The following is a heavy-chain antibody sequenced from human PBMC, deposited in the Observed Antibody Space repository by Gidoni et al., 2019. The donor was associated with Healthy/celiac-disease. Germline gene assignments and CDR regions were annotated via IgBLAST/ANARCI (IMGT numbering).Heavy chain of an antibody. J-gene: IGHJ4*02. CDR3: ARGLGSHSGYIDY. D-gene: IGHD1-26*01. V-gene: IGHV4-34*01. CDR2: INHSGST. CDR1: GGSFSGYY. Sequence: QVQLQQWGAGLLKPSETLSLTCAVYGGSFSGYYWSWIRQPPGKGLEWIGEINHSGSTNYNPSLKSRVTISVDTSKNQFSLKLSSVTAADTAVYYCARGLGSHSGYIDYWGQGTLVTVSS.